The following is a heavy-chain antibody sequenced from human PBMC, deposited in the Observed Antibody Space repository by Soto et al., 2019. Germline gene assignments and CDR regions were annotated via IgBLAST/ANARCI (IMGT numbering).Heavy chain of an antibody. V-gene: IGHV4-31*03. CDR1: GGSISSGGYY. Sequence: QVQLQESGPGLVKPSQTLSLTCTVSGGSISSGGYYWSWIRQHPGKGLEWIGYIYYSGSTYYNPSLKSRVTISVDTSKNQFSLKLSSVTAADTAVYYCARVGYCISTSCYARGTPKYYFDYWGQGTLVTVSS. CDR3: ARVGYCISTSCYARGTPKYYFDY. J-gene: IGHJ4*02. D-gene: IGHD2-2*03. CDR2: IYYSGST.